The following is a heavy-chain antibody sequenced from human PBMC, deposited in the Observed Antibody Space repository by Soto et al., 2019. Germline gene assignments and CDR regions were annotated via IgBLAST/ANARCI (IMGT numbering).Heavy chain of an antibody. D-gene: IGHD4-17*01. CDR1: GFTFSSYG. V-gene: IGHV3-30*18. Sequence: PGGSLRLSCAASGFTFSSYGMHWVRQAPGKGLEWVAVISYDGSNKYYADSVKGRFTISRDNSKNTLYLQMNSLRAEDTAVYYCAKSNGDYVMRYYFDYWGQGTLVTVSS. J-gene: IGHJ4*02. CDR2: ISYDGSNK. CDR3: AKSNGDYVMRYYFDY.